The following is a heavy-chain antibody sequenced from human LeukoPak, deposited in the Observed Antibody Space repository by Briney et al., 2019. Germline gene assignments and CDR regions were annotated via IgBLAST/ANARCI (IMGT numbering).Heavy chain of an antibody. V-gene: IGHV3-23*01. J-gene: IGHJ4*02. CDR3: AKVAPYYDILTGYFDY. CDR2: ISGSGGST. CDR1: GFTFSSYA. D-gene: IGHD3-9*01. Sequence: PGGSLRLSCAASGFTFSSYAVSWVRQAPGKGLEWVSAISGSGGSTYYADSVKGRFTISRDNSKNTLYLQMNSLRAEDTAVYYCAKVAPYYDILTGYFDYWGQGTLVTVSS.